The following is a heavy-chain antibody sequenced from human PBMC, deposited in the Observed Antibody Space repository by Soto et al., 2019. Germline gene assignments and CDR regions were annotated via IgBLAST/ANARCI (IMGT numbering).Heavy chain of an antibody. D-gene: IGHD2-15*01. V-gene: IGHV3-74*01. CDR2: INSDGSST. Sequence: EVQLVESGGGIVQPGVSLRLSCAASGFTFSSYWMHWVRQAPGKGLVWVSRINSDGSSTSYADSVKGRFTISRDNAKNTLYLQMNSLRAEDTAVYYCVRTSLVVAAATREDYWGQGTLVTVSS. CDR1: GFTFSSYW. J-gene: IGHJ4*02. CDR3: VRTSLVVAAATREDY.